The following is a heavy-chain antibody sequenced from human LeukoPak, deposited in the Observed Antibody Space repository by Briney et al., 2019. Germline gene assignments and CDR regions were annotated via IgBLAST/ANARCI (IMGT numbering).Heavy chain of an antibody. V-gene: IGHV4-59*01. J-gene: IGHJ4*02. CDR1: GGSISSYY. Sequence: SETLSLTCTVSGGSISSYYWSWIRQPPGKGLEWIGYIYYSGSTNYNPSLKGRVTISVDTSKNQFSLKLSSVTAADTAVYYCAREIFERGTTVIYWGQGTLVTVSS. CDR3: AREIFERGTTVIY. D-gene: IGHD4-17*01. CDR2: IYYSGST.